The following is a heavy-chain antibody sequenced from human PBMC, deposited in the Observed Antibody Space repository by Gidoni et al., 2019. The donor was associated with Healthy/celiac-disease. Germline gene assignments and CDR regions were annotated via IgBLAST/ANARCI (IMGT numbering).Heavy chain of an antibody. Sequence: QVHLVQSGAEVKKHGASVKVSCPASGYTFTSYYMHWVRQAPGQGLEWMGIINPSGGSTSYAQKFQGRVTMTRDTSTSTVYMELSSLRSEDSAVYYCAREAAVQSLDYWGQGTLVTVSS. J-gene: IGHJ4*02. CDR2: INPSGGST. CDR3: AREAAVQSLDY. D-gene: IGHD6-19*01. CDR1: GYTFTSYY. V-gene: IGHV1-46*01.